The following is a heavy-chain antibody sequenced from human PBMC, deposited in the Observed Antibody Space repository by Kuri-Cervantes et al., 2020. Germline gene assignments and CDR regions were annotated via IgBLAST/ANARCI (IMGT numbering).Heavy chain of an antibody. CDR3: ARGDDSRWFQD. CDR2: IDRDGREI. D-gene: IGHD3-10*01. CDR1: GFTYSGYW. V-gene: IGHV3-7*04. Sequence: ETLSLTCATSGFTYSGYWMTWVRQTPGKGLEWVASIDRDGREIFYVDSVKGRFTISRDNAKNSLSLQMNSLRAEDTALYYCARGDDSRWFQDWGQGTLVTVSS. J-gene: IGHJ1*01.